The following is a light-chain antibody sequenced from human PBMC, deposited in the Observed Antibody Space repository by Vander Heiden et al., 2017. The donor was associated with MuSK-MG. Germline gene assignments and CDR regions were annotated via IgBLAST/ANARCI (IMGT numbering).Light chain of an antibody. J-gene: IGKJ2*01. V-gene: IGKV1-39*01. CDR1: ESIRRY. CDR3: QQSFSSYT. CDR2: ATS. Sequence: DILMTQSPSSLSASVGDRVTFTCRASESIRRYLNWYQYKPGKAPQLLIYATSSLQNGVPSRFSGSGSGTDFTLTITALRPEDFATYYCQQSFSSYTFGPGIKVQIK.